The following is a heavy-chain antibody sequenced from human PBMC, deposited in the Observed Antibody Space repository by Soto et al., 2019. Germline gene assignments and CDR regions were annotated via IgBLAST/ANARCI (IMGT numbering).Heavy chain of an antibody. CDR3: ARDGSSYDSSGSQGVFDY. Sequence: SVNVSCKASRGTFSSYAISWVRQAPGQGLEWMGGIIPIFGTANYAQKFQGRVTITADESTSTAYMELSSLRSEDTAVYYCARDGSSYDSSGSQGVFDYWGQGTLVTVSS. CDR1: RGTFSSYA. V-gene: IGHV1-69*13. J-gene: IGHJ4*02. D-gene: IGHD3-22*01. CDR2: IIPIFGTA.